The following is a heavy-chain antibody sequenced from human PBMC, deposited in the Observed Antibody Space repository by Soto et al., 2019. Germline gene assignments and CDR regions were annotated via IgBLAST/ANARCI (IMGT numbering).Heavy chain of an antibody. J-gene: IGHJ4*02. D-gene: IGHD3-22*01. CDR1: GYTFTRYN. V-gene: IGHV1-3*01. CDR2: FNAGNGNT. CDR3: ARPKDYDDCLGY. Sequence: QVQLVQSGAEVKKPGASVKVSCKASGYTFTRYNMHWVRQAPGQRLEWMGWFNAGNGNTKYSQKFQGRVTNTRDTSANTAYMELSSLISEDTAVYYCARPKDYDDCLGYWGQGTLVTVSS.